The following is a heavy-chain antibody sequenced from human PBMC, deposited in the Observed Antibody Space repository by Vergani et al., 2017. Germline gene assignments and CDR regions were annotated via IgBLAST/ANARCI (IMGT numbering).Heavy chain of an antibody. CDR3: ARDRRFDYYGSGSYSWSIDY. CDR2: ISYDGSNK. J-gene: IGHJ4*02. CDR1: GFTFSSYA. D-gene: IGHD3-10*01. V-gene: IGHV3-30-3*01. Sequence: VQLVESGGGLVQPGGSLRLSCAASGFTFSSYAMHWVRQAPGKGLEWVAVISYDGSNKYYADSVKGRFTISRDNSKNTLYLQMNSLRAEDTAVYYCARDRRFDYYGSGSYSWSIDYWGQGTLVTVSS.